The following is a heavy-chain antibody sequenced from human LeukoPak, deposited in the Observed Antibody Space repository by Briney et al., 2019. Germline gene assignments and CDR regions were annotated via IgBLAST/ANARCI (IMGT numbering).Heavy chain of an antibody. CDR1: GFTFSNAW. CDR2: ISSSSSTI. J-gene: IGHJ4*02. Sequence: PGGSLRLSCAASGFTFSNAWMSWVRQAPGKGLEWVSYISSSSSTIYYADSVKGRFTISRDNAKNSLYLQMNSLRAEDTAVYYCARSPYYYDSSGYSYYFDYWGQGTLVTVSS. D-gene: IGHD3-22*01. V-gene: IGHV3-48*01. CDR3: ARSPYYYDSSGYSYYFDY.